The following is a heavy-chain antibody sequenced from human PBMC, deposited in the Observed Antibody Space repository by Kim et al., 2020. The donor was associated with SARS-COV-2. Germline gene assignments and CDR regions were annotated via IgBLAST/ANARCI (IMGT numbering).Heavy chain of an antibody. Sequence: SQTLSLTCAISGDSVSSNSAAWNWIRQSPSRGLEWLGRTYYRSKWYNDYAVSVKSRITINPDTSKNQFSLQLNSVTPEDTAVYYCARDLQQLDSYYYYGMDVWGQGTTVTVSS. V-gene: IGHV6-1*01. CDR3: ARDLQQLDSYYYYGMDV. D-gene: IGHD6-13*01. J-gene: IGHJ6*02. CDR1: GDSVSSNSAA. CDR2: TYYRSKWYN.